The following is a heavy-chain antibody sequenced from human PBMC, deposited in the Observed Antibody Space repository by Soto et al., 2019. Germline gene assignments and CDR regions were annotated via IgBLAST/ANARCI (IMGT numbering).Heavy chain of an antibody. D-gene: IGHD2-15*01. CDR1: GFTFGDYA. J-gene: IGHJ6*02. Sequence: GGSLRLSCTASGFTFGDYAMSWFRQAPGKGLEWVGFIRSKAYGGTTEYAASVKGRFTISRDDSKSIAYLQMNSLKTEDTAVYYCTRVEIVVVVAAIPRPSHYYYYGMDVWGQGTTVTVSS. V-gene: IGHV3-49*03. CDR2: IRSKAYGGTT. CDR3: TRVEIVVVVAAIPRPSHYYYYGMDV.